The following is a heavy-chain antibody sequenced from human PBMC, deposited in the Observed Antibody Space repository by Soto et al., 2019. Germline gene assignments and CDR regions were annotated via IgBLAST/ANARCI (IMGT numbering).Heavy chain of an antibody. CDR2: INHSGST. Sequence: QVQLQQWGAGLLKPSETLSLTCAVYGGSFSGYYWSWIRQPPGKGLEWIGEINHSGSTNYNPSLKSRVILSLDTSKHQFSLKLSSVTAADTAVYYCARGDYGDTIDYWGQGTLVTVSS. CDR3: ARGDYGDTIDY. J-gene: IGHJ4*02. CDR1: GGSFSGYY. D-gene: IGHD4-17*01. V-gene: IGHV4-34*01.